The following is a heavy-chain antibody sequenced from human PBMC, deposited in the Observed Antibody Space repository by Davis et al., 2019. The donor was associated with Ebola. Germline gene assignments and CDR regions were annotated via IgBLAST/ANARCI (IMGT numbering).Heavy chain of an antibody. CDR2: IYPGDSDT. D-gene: IGHD3-22*01. Sequence: KVSCKGSGYSFPNYWIGWVRQMPGKGLEWMGIIYPGDSDTRYSPSFHGQVTISADKSISTAYLQWSSLKASDTAMYYCARHRTMIVLDGMDVWGQGTTVTVSS. V-gene: IGHV5-51*01. CDR1: GYSFPNYW. CDR3: ARHRTMIVLDGMDV. J-gene: IGHJ6*02.